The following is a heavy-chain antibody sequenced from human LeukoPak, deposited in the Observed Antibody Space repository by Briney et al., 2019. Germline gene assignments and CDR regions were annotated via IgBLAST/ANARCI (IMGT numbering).Heavy chain of an antibody. D-gene: IGHD2-8*01. J-gene: IGHJ5*02. CDR2: INHSGST. V-gene: IGHV4-34*01. CDR3: ARGSKMLGYNWFDP. Sequence: PSETLSLTCAVYGGSFSGYYWNWIRQPPGKGLEWIGEINHSGSTNYIPSLKSRVTILVDTSKNQFSLKLSSVTAADTAVYYCARGSKMLGYNWFDPWGQGTLATVSS. CDR1: GGSFSGYY.